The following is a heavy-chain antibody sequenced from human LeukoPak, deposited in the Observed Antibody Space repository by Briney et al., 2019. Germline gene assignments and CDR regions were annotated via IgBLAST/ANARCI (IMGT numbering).Heavy chain of an antibody. CDR2: ISGSGGST. D-gene: IGHD6-13*01. J-gene: IGHJ6*02. Sequence: GGSLRLSCAASGFTFSSYAMSWVRQAPGKGLEWVSAISGSGGSTYYADSVKGRFTISRDNSKNTLYLQMNSLRAEDTAVYYCAKAQRKFGIAAAFRVYYYYGMDVWGQGTTVTVSS. CDR3: AKAQRKFGIAAAFRVYYYYGMDV. CDR1: GFTFSSYA. V-gene: IGHV3-23*01.